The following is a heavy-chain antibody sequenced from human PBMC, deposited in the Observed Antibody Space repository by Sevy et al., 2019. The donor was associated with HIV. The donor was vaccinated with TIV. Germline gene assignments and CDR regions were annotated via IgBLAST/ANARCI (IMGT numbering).Heavy chain of an antibody. CDR1: GYSFTSYW. CDR3: ARRLSSWPSIFYFDY. CDR2: IYPGDSDT. J-gene: IGHJ4*02. D-gene: IGHD6-13*01. V-gene: IGHV5-51*01. Sequence: GESLKISCKGSGYSFTSYWIGWVRQMPGKGLEWMGIIYPGDSDTRYSQSFQGQVTISADKSISTAYLQWSSLKASDTAMYYCARRLSSWPSIFYFDYWGQGTLVTVSS.